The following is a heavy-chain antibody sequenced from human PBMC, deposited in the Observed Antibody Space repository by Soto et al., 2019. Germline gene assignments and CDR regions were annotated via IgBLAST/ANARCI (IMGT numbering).Heavy chain of an antibody. CDR1: GFTFSSYG. CDR3: AKTYYYDSSGYCGMDV. Sequence: QVQLVESGGGVGQPGRSLRLSCAASGFTFSSYGMHWVRQAPGKGLEWVAVISYDGSNKYYADSVKGRFTISRDNSKNTLYLQMSSLRAEDTAVYYCAKTYYYDSSGYCGMDVWGQGPTVTVSS. V-gene: IGHV3-30*18. J-gene: IGHJ6*02. D-gene: IGHD3-22*01. CDR2: ISYDGSNK.